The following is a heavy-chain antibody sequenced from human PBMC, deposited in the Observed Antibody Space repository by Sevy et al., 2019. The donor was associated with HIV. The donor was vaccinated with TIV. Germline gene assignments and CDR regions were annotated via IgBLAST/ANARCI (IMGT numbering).Heavy chain of an antibody. Sequence: SETLSLTCTVSGGSISSGGYYWSWIRQHPGKGLEWIGYIYYSGSTYYNPSLKSRVTISVDTSKNQFSLKLSSVTAADTAVYYCARDGNYCDSSGHDAFDIWGQGTMVTVSS. D-gene: IGHD3-22*01. J-gene: IGHJ3*02. V-gene: IGHV4-31*03. CDR2: IYYSGST. CDR1: GGSISSGGYY. CDR3: ARDGNYCDSSGHDAFDI.